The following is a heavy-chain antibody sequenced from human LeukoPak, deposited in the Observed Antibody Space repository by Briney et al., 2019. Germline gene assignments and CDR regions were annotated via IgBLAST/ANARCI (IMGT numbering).Heavy chain of an antibody. V-gene: IGHV4-34*01. D-gene: IGHD2-15*01. CDR2: ISHSGRT. CDR3: ARGRGYCSGGSCYNWFDP. J-gene: IGHJ5*02. CDR1: GGSFSGYF. Sequence: SETLSLTCAAYGGSFSGYFWSWVRQPPGKGLEWIGEISHSGRTNYNPSLKSRVSISLDTSKNQFSLELNSVTAADTSVYYCARGRGYCSGGSCYNWFDPWGQGTLVTVSS.